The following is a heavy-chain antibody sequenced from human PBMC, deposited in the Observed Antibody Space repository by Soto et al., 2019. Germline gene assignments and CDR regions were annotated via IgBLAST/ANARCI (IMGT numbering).Heavy chain of an antibody. CDR3: ARNHRYNSGGYES. D-gene: IGHD6-19*01. V-gene: IGHV4-59*01. CDR1: GGSISSYY. Sequence: QVQLQESGPGLVKPSETLSLTCTVSGGSISSYYWTWIRQPPGKGLEWIGYVYYSGGTNYNPSLQSRVTIGVETSKSLFSLNLSSVTAADTAVYYCARNHRYNSGGYESWGQGILVTVS. J-gene: IGHJ5*01. CDR2: VYYSGGT.